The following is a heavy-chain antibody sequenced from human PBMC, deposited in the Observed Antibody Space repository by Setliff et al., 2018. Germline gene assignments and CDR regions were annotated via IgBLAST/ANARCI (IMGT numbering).Heavy chain of an antibody. CDR3: ARGGGSVLPNYYYFNYMDV. D-gene: IGHD2-15*01. J-gene: IGHJ6*03. Sequence: GESLKISCQGSGYSFTNNWIAWVRQMPGKGLECMGIIFPGNSNTRYSPSFQGQVTISVDKAINTAYLQWTSLKVSDTAIYYCARGGGSVLPNYYYFNYMDVWGKGTTVTVSS. V-gene: IGHV5-51*01. CDR1: GYSFTNNW. CDR2: IFPGNSNT.